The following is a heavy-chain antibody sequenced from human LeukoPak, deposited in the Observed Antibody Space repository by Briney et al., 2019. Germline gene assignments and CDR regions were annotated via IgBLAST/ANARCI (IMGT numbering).Heavy chain of an antibody. Sequence: SETLSLTSAVYGGSFSGYYWSWIRQPPGQGLEWVGEINHSGSTNSHPSLKSRVTISVDTSKNQFSHKLSSVTAADTAVYYCARLVVRGVDYWGQGTLVTVSS. D-gene: IGHD3-10*01. CDR1: GGSFSGYY. J-gene: IGHJ4*02. CDR3: ARLVVRGVDY. V-gene: IGHV4-34*01. CDR2: INHSGST.